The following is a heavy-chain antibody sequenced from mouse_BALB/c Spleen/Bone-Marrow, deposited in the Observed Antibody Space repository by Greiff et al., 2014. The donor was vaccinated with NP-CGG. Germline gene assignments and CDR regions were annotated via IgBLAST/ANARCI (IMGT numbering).Heavy chain of an antibody. V-gene: IGHV1-61*01. Sequence: QVQLKQSGAELVRPGASVKLSCKASGYTFTTHWVNWIKQRPGQGLEWIGRIDPSDNETHYNQKFKDKAMLTVDKSSNTAYMQFSSLTSEDSAVYYCARGGSSPAWFAYWGQGTLVTVSA. D-gene: IGHD1-1*01. J-gene: IGHJ3*01. CDR2: IDPSDNET. CDR3: ARGGSSPAWFAY. CDR1: GYTFTTHW.